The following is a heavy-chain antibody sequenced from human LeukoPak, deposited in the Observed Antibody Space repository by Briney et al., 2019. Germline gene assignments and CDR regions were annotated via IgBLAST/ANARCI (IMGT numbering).Heavy chain of an antibody. Sequence: GSSVKVSCKASGGTFSSYAISWVRQAPGQGLEWMGRIIPIFGTANYAQKLQGRVTITTDESTSTAYMELSSLRSEDTPVYYCASESAFGGFRDAFDIWGQGTMVTVSS. CDR1: GGTFSSYA. V-gene: IGHV1-69*05. D-gene: IGHD4-23*01. J-gene: IGHJ3*02. CDR3: ASESAFGGFRDAFDI. CDR2: IIPIFGTA.